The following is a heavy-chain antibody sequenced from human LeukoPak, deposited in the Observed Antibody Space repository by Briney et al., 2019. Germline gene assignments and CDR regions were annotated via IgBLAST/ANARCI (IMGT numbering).Heavy chain of an antibody. V-gene: IGHV1-2*02. Sequence: ASVKVSCKASGYTLTGQYLHWVRQAPGQGLEWMGWITPNSGGTNYAPKFQGRVTMTRDTSISTAYMELSRLRSDDTAVYYCATGSGTYSPDYWGQGTLVTVSS. CDR1: GYTLTGQY. D-gene: IGHD3-10*01. J-gene: IGHJ4*02. CDR3: ATGSGTYSPDY. CDR2: ITPNSGGT.